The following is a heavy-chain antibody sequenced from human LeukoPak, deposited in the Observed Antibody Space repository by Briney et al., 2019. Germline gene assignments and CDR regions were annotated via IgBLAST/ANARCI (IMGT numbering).Heavy chain of an antibody. Sequence: GGSLRLSCAASKFTFSAYAMHWVRQAPGKGLEWVAVISYDGTKKYSADSVKGRFTISRDNSKNTLFLQMDSLRPEDTSVYYCARGIIIVSEDAFDIWGQGTMVTVSS. CDR3: ARGIIIVSEDAFDI. D-gene: IGHD2/OR15-2a*01. CDR2: ISYDGTKK. V-gene: IGHV3-30-3*01. J-gene: IGHJ3*02. CDR1: KFTFSAYA.